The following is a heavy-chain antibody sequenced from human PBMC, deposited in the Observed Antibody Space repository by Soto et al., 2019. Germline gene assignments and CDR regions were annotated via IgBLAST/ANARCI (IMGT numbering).Heavy chain of an antibody. D-gene: IGHD6-13*01. V-gene: IGHV3-48*01. CDR2: INPRGLTK. CDR1: GYSFDAYI. CDR3: ATWYGNHYFGLDV. Sequence: VQLVESGGALVQPGGSLRLSCAASGYSFDAYIMNWVRQAPGKGLEWVPSINPRGLTKFYADSVRGRFTISRDDASSSLFLQMNNLRAEDTAVYYCATWYGNHYFGLDVWGQGTTVTVSS. J-gene: IGHJ6*02.